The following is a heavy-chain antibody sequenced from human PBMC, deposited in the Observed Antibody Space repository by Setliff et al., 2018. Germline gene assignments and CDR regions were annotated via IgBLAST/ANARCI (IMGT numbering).Heavy chain of an antibody. CDR1: GFTFSSYA. CDR3: AKDTGYYFDY. D-gene: IGHD4-4*01. Sequence: GGSLRLSCAASGFTFSSYAMHWVRQAPGKGLEWVAVISYDGSNKYYADSVEGRFTISRDNSKNTLYLQMNSLRGEDTAVYYCAKDTGYYFDYWGQGTLVTVS. J-gene: IGHJ4*02. CDR2: ISYDGSNK. V-gene: IGHV3-30-3*01.